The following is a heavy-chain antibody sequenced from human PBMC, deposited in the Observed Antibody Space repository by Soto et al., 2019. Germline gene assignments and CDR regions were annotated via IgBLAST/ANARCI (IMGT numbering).Heavy chain of an antibody. Sequence: PGGSLRLSCAASGFNVGAFAVNWVRQAPGKGLEWVSGISVSDAFIYYADSVRGRFSISRDASENILYLQMNSLRDDDTALYYCTRETVAGITGLHYSGPGTLVPVSS. J-gene: IGHJ4*02. CDR3: TRETVAGITGLHY. CDR1: GFNVGAFA. D-gene: IGHD1-20*01. CDR2: ISVSDAFI. V-gene: IGHV3-23*01.